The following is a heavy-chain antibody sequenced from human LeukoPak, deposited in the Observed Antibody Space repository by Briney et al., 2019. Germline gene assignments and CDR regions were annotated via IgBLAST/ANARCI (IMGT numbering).Heavy chain of an antibody. J-gene: IGHJ5*02. CDR3: AKEGDIVIVPAPIPAGGWFDP. Sequence: PGRSLRLSCAASGFTFSSYGMHWVRQAPGKGLEWVAVISYDGSNKYYADSVKGRFTISRDNSKNTLYLQMNSLRAEDTAVYYCAKEGDIVIVPAPIPAGGWFDPWGLGTLVTVSS. CDR1: GFTFSSYG. D-gene: IGHD2-2*01. CDR2: ISYDGSNK. V-gene: IGHV3-30*18.